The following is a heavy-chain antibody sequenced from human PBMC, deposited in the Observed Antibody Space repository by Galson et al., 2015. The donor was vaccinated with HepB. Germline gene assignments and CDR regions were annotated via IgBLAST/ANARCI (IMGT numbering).Heavy chain of an antibody. D-gene: IGHD3-10*01. Sequence: CAISGDSVSSNSAAWNRIRQSPSRGLEWLGRTYYRSKWYNDYAVSVKSRITINPDTSKNQFSLQLNSVTPEDTAVYYCARDHARYYGSGSYYKTTRGNWFDPWGQGTLVTVSS. J-gene: IGHJ5*02. CDR1: GDSVSSNSAA. CDR2: TYYRSKWYN. CDR3: ARDHARYYGSGSYYKTTRGNWFDP. V-gene: IGHV6-1*01.